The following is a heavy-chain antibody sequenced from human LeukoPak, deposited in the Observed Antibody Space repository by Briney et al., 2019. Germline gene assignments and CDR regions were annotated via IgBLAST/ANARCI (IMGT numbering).Heavy chain of an antibody. CDR3: AKATSMIVVVKGLGAFDI. Sequence: SGGSLRLSCAASGFTFDDYAMHWVRQAPGKGLEWVSGISWNSGSIGYADSVKGRFTISRDNAKNSLYLQMNSLRAEDTALYYCAKATSMIVVVKGLGAFDIWGQGTMVTVSS. CDR2: ISWNSGSI. CDR1: GFTFDDYA. J-gene: IGHJ3*02. D-gene: IGHD3-22*01. V-gene: IGHV3-9*01.